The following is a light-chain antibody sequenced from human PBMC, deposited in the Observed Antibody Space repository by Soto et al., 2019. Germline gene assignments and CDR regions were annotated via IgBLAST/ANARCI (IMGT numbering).Light chain of an antibody. J-gene: IGKJ5*01. CDR3: QQYNGWPIT. V-gene: IGKV3-15*01. CDR1: QSVSST. Sequence: EIVMTQSPATLSVSPGERATLSCRASQSVSSTVAWYQQKPGQAPRLLIYGASTRATGFPARFSGSGSGTEFTLTISSLQSEDFAVYYCQQYNGWPITFGQGTRLEIK. CDR2: GAS.